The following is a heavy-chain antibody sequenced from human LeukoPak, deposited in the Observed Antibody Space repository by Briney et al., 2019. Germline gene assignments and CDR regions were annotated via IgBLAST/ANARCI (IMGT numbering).Heavy chain of an antibody. D-gene: IGHD2-15*01. V-gene: IGHV3-30*18. CDR3: AKLVVADPFDY. CDR2: ISYDGSNK. J-gene: IGHJ4*02. CDR1: GFTFSSYG. Sequence: PGRSLRLSCAASGFTFSSYGMHWVRQAPGEGLEWVAVISYDGSNKYYAGSVKGRFTISRDNSKNTLYLQMNSLRAEDTAVYYCAKLVVADPFDYWGQGTLVTVSS.